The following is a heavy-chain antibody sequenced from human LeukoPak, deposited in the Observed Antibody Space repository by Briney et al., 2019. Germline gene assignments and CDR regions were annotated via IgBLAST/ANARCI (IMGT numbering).Heavy chain of an antibody. CDR2: ISSNGGST. D-gene: IGHD6-19*01. CDR1: GFTFSSYA. CDR3: ARDADPGIAVADLDY. Sequence: PGGSLRLSCAASGFTFSSYAMHWVRQAPGKGLEYVSDISSNGGSTYYANSVKGRFTISRDNSKNTLYLQMGSLTTEDMAVYYCARDADPGIAVADLDYWGQGTLVTVSS. J-gene: IGHJ4*02. V-gene: IGHV3-64*01.